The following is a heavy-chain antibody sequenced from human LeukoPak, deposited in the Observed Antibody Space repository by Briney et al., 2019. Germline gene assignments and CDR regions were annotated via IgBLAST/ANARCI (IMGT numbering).Heavy chain of an antibody. V-gene: IGHV1-2*02. CDR3: ASQTKIAMPIFDY. CDR2: INPHSGST. D-gene: IGHD6-13*01. J-gene: IGHJ4*02. Sequence: GASVKVSCKASGYTFIGYDLHWVRQAPGQGLEWMGSINPHSGSTNSAQKFQGRVTMTRDTSISTAYMELSSLRSDDTAVYYCASQTKIAMPIFDYWGQGTLVTVS. CDR1: GYTFIGYD.